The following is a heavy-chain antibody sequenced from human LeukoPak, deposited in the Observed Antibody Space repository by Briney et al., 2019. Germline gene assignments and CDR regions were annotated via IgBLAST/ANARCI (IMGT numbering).Heavy chain of an antibody. J-gene: IGHJ5*02. CDR1: GGSISSGDYY. V-gene: IGHV4-30-4*08. CDR2: IYYSGST. Sequence: PSEALSLTCTVSGGSISSGDYYWSWIRQPPGKGLEWIGYIYYSGSTYYNPSLKSRVTISVDTSKNQFSLKLSSVTAADTAVYYCARGPSLEWLYCFDPRGQGTLVTVSS. D-gene: IGHD3-3*01. CDR3: ARGPSLEWLYCFDP.